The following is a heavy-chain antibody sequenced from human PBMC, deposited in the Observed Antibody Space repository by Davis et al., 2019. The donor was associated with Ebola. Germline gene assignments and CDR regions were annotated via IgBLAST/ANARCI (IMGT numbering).Heavy chain of an antibody. Sequence: PGGSLRLSCVASGFTFTSHDMTWVRQGPGKGLEWVSYISSSGSYRYSADSVKGRFTVSRDNAKNSLYLQMDSLRAEDTAIYYCARNRRYSYGYGYYLDDWGQGTLVTVSS. CDR2: ISSSGSYR. V-gene: IGHV3-48*03. CDR3: ARNRRYSYGYGYYLDD. J-gene: IGHJ4*02. CDR1: GFTFTSHD. D-gene: IGHD5-18*01.